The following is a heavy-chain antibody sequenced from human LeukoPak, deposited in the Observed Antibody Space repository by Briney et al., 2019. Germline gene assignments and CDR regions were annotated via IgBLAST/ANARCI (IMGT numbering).Heavy chain of an antibody. CDR1: GFTFSSYA. CDR2: ISYDGSNK. D-gene: IGHD3-22*01. V-gene: IGHV3-30-3*01. J-gene: IGHJ5*02. Sequence: GGSLRLSCAASGFTFSSYAMHWVRQAPGKGLEWVAVISYDGSNKYYADSVKGRFTISRDNSKNTLYLQMNSLRAEDTAVYYCARGASDYYDSSGYYRNWLDPWGQGTLVTVSS. CDR3: ARGASDYYDSSGYYRNWLDP.